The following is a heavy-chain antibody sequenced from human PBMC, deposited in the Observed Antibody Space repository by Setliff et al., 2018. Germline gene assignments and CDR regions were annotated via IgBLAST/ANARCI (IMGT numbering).Heavy chain of an antibody. D-gene: IGHD1-1*01. CDR1: GFTFSSYS. CDR3: ARDMYITGWNAFDL. Sequence: GGSLRLSCAASGFTFSSYSMNWVRQAPGKGLEWVSSIGDSDNYYADSVKGRFTISRDNAKNSVYLQMNSLRAEDTAVYYCARDMYITGWNAFDLWGQGTLVTVSS. J-gene: IGHJ2*01. V-gene: IGHV3-21*01. CDR2: IGDSDN.